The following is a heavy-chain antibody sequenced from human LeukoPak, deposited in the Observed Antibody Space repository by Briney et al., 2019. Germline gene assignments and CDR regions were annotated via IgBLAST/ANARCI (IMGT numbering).Heavy chain of an antibody. D-gene: IGHD6-13*01. Sequence: GGSLRLSCGASGFTFSGNYMSWIRQAPGKGLEWVSVITGSGGNTYYADSVKGRFTISKDNSKNTVYLQMSSLRVDDTAVYYCAKAASSSWPSYYYGMDVWGQGTTVTVSS. CDR2: ITGSGGNT. J-gene: IGHJ6*02. CDR1: GFTFSGNY. CDR3: AKAASSSWPSYYYGMDV. V-gene: IGHV3-23*01.